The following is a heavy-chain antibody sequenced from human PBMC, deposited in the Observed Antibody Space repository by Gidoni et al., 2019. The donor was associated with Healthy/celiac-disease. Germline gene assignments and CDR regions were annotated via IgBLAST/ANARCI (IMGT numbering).Heavy chain of an antibody. CDR2: IYYSGST. Sequence: QVQLQESGPGLVKPSQTLSLTCTFPVGSISSGGYYWSWIRQHPGKGLEWIGYIYYSGSTYYNPYLKSRVTISVDTSKNQFSLKLSSVTAADTAVYYCARDRPGWYYDSSGYLADAFDIWGQGTMVTVSS. D-gene: IGHD3-22*01. V-gene: IGHV4-31*03. CDR3: ARDRPGWYYDSSGYLADAFDI. J-gene: IGHJ3*02. CDR1: VGSISSGGYY.